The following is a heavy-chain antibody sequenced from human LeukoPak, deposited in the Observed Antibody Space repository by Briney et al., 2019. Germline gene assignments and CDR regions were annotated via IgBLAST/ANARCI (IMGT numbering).Heavy chain of an antibody. J-gene: IGHJ5*01. CDR2: ISSSSYI. CDR1: GFTFSSYS. D-gene: IGHD3-10*01. Sequence: GGSLRLSCAASGFTFSSYSMNWVRQAPGKGLEWVSSISSSSYIYYADSVKGRFTISRDNAKNSLYLQMNSLRAEDTAVYYCASCLWIGDSYRFDPWGQGTLVTVSS. CDR3: ASCLWIGDSYRFDP. V-gene: IGHV3-21*01.